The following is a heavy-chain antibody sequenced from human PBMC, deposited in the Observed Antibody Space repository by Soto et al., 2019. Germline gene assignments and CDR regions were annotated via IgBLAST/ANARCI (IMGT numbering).Heavy chain of an antibody. CDR3: ARGYGGNFGY. CDR2: LYHSGST. D-gene: IGHD4-17*01. CDR1: AYSISSGHY. V-gene: IGHV4-38-2*01. J-gene: IGHJ4*02. Sequence: KPSETLSLTCDVSAYSISSGHYWAWVRQPPGKGLEWIGTLYHSGSTYSNPSLRSRVTISIDTSKTQFSLKLSSVTAADPAVYYCARGYGGNFGYWAQGTLATVS.